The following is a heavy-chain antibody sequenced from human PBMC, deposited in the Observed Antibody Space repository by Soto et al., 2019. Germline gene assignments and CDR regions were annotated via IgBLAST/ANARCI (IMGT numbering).Heavy chain of an antibody. CDR2: VSAYNGNT. J-gene: IGHJ4*01. CDR3: ARDHRVFPFDY. D-gene: IGHD6-6*01. CDR1: GYTFTSYG. Sequence: GASMKVSCKASGYTFTSYGISWVRQAPGQGLEWMGWVSAYNGNTNYAQKLQGRVTMTTDTSTSTAYMELRSLRSDDTAVYYCARDHRVFPFDYWGHGTLVTVSS. V-gene: IGHV1-18*04.